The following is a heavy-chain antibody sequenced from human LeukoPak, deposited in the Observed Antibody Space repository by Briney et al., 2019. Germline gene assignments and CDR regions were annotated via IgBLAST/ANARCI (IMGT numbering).Heavy chain of an antibody. CDR1: GGSISSGGYS. Sequence: PSETLSLTCAVSGGSISSGGYSWSWVRQAPGKGLEWVSVIYSGGSTYYADSVKGRFTISRDNSKNTLYLQMNSLRAEDTAVYYCARVWNGDFDYWGQGTLVTVSS. CDR3: ARVWNGDFDY. D-gene: IGHD1-1*01. J-gene: IGHJ4*02. CDR2: IYSGGST. V-gene: IGHV3-66*01.